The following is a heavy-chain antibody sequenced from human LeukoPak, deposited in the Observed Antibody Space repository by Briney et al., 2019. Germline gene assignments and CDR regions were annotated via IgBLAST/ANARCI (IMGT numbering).Heavy chain of an antibody. V-gene: IGHV4-39*07. CDR2: IYYSGST. Sequence: SETLSLTCTASGGSISSSSYYWGWIRQPPGKGLEWIGSIYYSGSTYYNPSLKSRVTISVDTSKNQFSLKLSSVTAADTAVYYCARGGAHPTAPVDAFDIWGQGTMVTVSS. CDR3: ARGGAHPTAPVDAFDI. D-gene: IGHD1-26*01. J-gene: IGHJ3*02. CDR1: GGSISSSSYY.